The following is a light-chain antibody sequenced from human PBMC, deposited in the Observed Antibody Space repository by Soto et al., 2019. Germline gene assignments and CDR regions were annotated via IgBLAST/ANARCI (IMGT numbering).Light chain of an antibody. CDR2: NNN. V-gene: IGLV1-44*01. CDR1: SSNIGSNT. CDR3: AAWDDSLNGLV. J-gene: IGLJ1*01. Sequence: QSVLTQPPSASGTPGQRVTISCSGSSSNIGSNTVNWYQQLPRTAPKLLIYNNNQRPSGVPDRFSASKSGTSASLAISGLHSEDEADYYCAAWDDSLNGLVFGTGTKLTVL.